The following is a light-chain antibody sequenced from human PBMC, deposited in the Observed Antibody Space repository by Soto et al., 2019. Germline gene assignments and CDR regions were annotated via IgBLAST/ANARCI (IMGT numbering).Light chain of an antibody. J-gene: IGKJ4*01. CDR2: GAS. CDR3: QQYSNWPLT. V-gene: IGKV3-15*01. CDR1: RALSNK. Sequence: EILMTQSPATLSVSPGERVTLSCRASRALSNKLVWYQQRPGQAPRLLIYGASTRATGIPDRFSGSASGADFTLTISSLESEDSAVYYCQQYSNWPLTFGGGTKVEIK.